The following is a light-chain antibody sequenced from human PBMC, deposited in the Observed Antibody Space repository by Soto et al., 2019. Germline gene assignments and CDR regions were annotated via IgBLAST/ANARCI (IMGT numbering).Light chain of an antibody. J-gene: IGKJ4*01. CDR3: QPYNNQSRS. CDR1: QGIGEA. Sequence: RQSPATLSVSPGEGASLSCRASQGIGEALVWYQHKPGPPPRLLIYGTSTMATGVLTRLSGSRSGAEFTIAMNSLQSEDFTVYYCQPYNNQSRSFRRGTKVYI. V-gene: IGKV3-15*01. CDR2: GTS.